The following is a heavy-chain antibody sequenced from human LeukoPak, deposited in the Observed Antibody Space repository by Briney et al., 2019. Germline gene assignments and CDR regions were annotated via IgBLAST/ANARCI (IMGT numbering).Heavy chain of an antibody. V-gene: IGHV4-34*01. Sequence: SETLSLTCAVYGGSFSDYFWNWIRQPPGKGLEWIGEINHGGGTRYNPSLKSRASISVDTSKKQFSLNLTSVTAADTAVYYCARGEDGTGDYRPTYFDSWGQGTLVTVSS. J-gene: IGHJ4*02. CDR2: INHGGGT. CDR3: ARGEDGTGDYRPTYFDS. D-gene: IGHD4-17*01. CDR1: GGSFSDYF.